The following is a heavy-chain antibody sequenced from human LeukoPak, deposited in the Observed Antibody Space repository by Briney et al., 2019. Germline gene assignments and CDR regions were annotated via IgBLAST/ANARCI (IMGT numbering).Heavy chain of an antibody. CDR1: GFTFSSYA. V-gene: IGHV3-23*01. J-gene: IGHJ3*02. Sequence: GGSLRLSCAASGFTFSSYAMSWVRQAPGKGLQWVSTITGTTHYADSERGRFTISRDNSKNILSLQMNSLSTEDTAIYYCAKAFREYGSSTYSSFDIWGQGTMVTVSS. CDR2: ITGTT. CDR3: AKAFREYGSSTYSSFDI. D-gene: IGHD6-13*01.